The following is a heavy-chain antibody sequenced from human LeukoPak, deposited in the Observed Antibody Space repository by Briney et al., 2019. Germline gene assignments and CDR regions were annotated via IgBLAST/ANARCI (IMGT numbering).Heavy chain of an antibody. Sequence: GGSLRLSCAASGFTFNSYAMKWVRQAPGRGLGWVASIKQDGSQKHYVDSVKGRFTISRDNAENSLYLQMNSLRAEDTAVYYCARLFRDVTTFDYWGQGTLVTVSS. D-gene: IGHD1-1*01. V-gene: IGHV3-7*01. CDR3: ARLFRDVTTFDY. CDR2: IKQDGSQK. CDR1: GFTFNSYA. J-gene: IGHJ4*02.